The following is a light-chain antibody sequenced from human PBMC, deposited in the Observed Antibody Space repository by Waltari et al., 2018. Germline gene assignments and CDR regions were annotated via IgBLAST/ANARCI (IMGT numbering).Light chain of an antibody. CDR1: SCHTNNA. V-gene: IGLV4-69*01. Sequence: QLVLTQSPSASASLGASVKVTCTLSSCHTNNAIAWHQQQPERAPRFLVRINSDGSHKKGDGVPDRFSGSRSGTEFYLTISSLQSEDEGDYYCQTWDTAILLFGGGTKLSVL. CDR3: QTWDTAILL. CDR2: INSDGSH. J-gene: IGLJ3*02.